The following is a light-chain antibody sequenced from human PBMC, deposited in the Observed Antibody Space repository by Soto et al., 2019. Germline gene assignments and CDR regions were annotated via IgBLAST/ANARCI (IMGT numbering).Light chain of an antibody. CDR1: QSVSTH. J-gene: IGKJ5*01. Sequence: DIVLTQSPSTLSLSVGDRVTLSCRASQSVSTHLAWFAQKPGKAPKLLIYGASTRPTGIPSRFSGTGSGTEFTLTISSLQSEDFAPYYCQQFNTWPITFGPGTQLEIK. CDR3: QQFNTWPIT. V-gene: IGKV3-15*01. CDR2: GAS.